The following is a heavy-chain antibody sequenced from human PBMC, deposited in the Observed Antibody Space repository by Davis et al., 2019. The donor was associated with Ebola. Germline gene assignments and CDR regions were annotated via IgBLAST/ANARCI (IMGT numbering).Heavy chain of an antibody. J-gene: IGHJ4*02. D-gene: IGHD3-22*01. CDR1: GGSFSGYY. CDR3: ARPTYYYDSSGPLRY. V-gene: IGHV4-34*01. Sequence: SETLSLTCAVYGGSFSGYYWSWIRQPPGKGLEWIGEITHSGSTNYNPSLKSRVTISVDTSKNQFSLKLSSVTAADTAVYYCARPTYYYDSSGPLRYWGQGTLVTVSS. CDR2: ITHSGST.